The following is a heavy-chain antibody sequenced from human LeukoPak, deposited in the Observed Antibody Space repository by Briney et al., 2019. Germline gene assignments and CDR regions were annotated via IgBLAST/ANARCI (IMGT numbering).Heavy chain of an antibody. CDR2: IYFSGTP. CDR1: RGPFRTADYY. V-gene: IGHV4-39*01. Sequence: PSETLSLTCTVSRGPFRTADYYWPWVRQPPGEGLEWLGSIYFSGTPYFNPSLKSRVADSIDTSKNPFSLKVTSVNASDTAVYFCARTSSWYAGAWFDSWGQGTLVTVSS. J-gene: IGHJ5*01. CDR3: ARTSSWYAGAWFDS. D-gene: IGHD6-13*01.